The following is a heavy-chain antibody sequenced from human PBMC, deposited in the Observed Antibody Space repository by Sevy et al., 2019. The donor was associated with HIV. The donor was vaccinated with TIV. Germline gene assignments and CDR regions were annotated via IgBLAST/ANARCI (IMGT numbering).Heavy chain of an antibody. CDR3: ARDPQGTYYYDSSGYYYDY. V-gene: IGHV1-2*06. CDR2: INPNSGGT. J-gene: IGHJ4*02. D-gene: IGHD3-22*01. CDR1: GYTFTGYY. Sequence: ASVKVSCKASGYTFTGYYMHWVRQAPGQGLEWMGRINPNSGGTNYAQKFQGGVTMTRDTSISTAYMELSRLRSDDTAMYYCARDPQGTYYYDSSGYYYDYWGQGTLVTVSS.